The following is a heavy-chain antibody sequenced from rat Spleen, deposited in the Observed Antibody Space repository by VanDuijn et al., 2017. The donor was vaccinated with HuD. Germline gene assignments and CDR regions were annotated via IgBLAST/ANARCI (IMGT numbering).Heavy chain of an antibody. CDR2: INTGSGGT. Sequence: QVQLQQSGAELAKPGSSVKISCQASGYTFTSYDISWIKQTTGQGLEYIGYINTGSGGTYYNEKFKGKATLTVDKSSSTAFMQLSSLTPEDTAVYYCARDPGITMDGWFAYWGQGTLVTVSS. J-gene: IGHJ3*01. CDR3: ARDPGITMDGWFAY. CDR1: GYTFTSYD. D-gene: IGHD1-4*01. V-gene: IGHV1-57*01.